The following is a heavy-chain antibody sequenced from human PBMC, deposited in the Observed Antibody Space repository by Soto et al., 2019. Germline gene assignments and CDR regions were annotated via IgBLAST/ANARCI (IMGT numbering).Heavy chain of an antibody. J-gene: IGHJ5*02. D-gene: IGHD1-1*01. Sequence: ASVKVSCKASGYTFTSYAMHWVRQAPGQRLEWMGWINAGNGNTKYSQKFQGRVTITRDTSASTAYMDPEDTATYYCVRTENWNRHDTWFDPWGQGTLVTVSS. CDR2: INAGNGNT. V-gene: IGHV1-3*01. CDR3: WNRHDTWFDP. CDR1: GYTFTSYA.